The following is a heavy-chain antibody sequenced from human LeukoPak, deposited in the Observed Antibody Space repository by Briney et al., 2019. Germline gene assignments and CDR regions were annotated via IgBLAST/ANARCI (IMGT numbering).Heavy chain of an antibody. CDR2: IYHSGST. D-gene: IGHD1-7*01. V-gene: IGHV4-30-2*01. CDR1: GGSISSGGYS. CDR3: ARGNSRYYYYGMDV. Sequence: PSQTLSLTCAVSGGSISSGGYSWSWIRQPPGKGLEWIGYIYHSGSTYYNPSLKSRVTISVDRSKNQFSLKLSSVTAADTAVYYCARGNSRYYYYGMDVWGKETTVTVSS. J-gene: IGHJ6*04.